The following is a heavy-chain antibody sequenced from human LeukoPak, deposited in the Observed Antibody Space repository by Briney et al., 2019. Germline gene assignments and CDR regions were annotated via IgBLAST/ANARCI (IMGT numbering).Heavy chain of an antibody. Sequence: GGSLRLSCAASGFTFSSYWMSWVRQAPGKGLEWVANIKQDGSEKYYVDSVKGRFTISRDNAKNSLYLQMNSLRAEDTAVYYCARADSSSWYWGHYYYYGMDVWGQGTTVTVSS. CDR2: IKQDGSEK. D-gene: IGHD6-13*01. CDR1: GFTFSSYW. CDR3: ARADSSSWYWGHYYYYGMDV. V-gene: IGHV3-7*01. J-gene: IGHJ6*02.